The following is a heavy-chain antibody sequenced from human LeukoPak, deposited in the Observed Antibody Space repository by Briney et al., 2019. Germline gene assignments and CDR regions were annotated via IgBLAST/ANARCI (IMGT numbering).Heavy chain of an antibody. J-gene: IGHJ4*02. V-gene: IGHV1-18*01. D-gene: IGHD6-19*01. CDR2: ISAYNGNT. CDR3: AAEPNYSSGWYGTFDY. CDR1: GYTFTSYG. Sequence: ASVKVSCKASGYTFTSYGISWVRQAPGQGLEWMGWISAYNGNTNYAQKLQGRATMTTDTSTSTAYMELRSLRSDDTAVYYCAAEPNYSSGWYGTFDYWGQGTLVTVSS.